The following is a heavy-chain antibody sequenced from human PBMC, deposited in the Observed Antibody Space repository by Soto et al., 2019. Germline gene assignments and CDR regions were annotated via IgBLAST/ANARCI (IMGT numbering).Heavy chain of an antibody. D-gene: IGHD3-16*01. CDR1: GGTFSSYA. J-gene: IGHJ2*01. CDR2: IIPIFGTA. Sequence: QVQLVQAGAKVKKPGSSVKVSCKASGGTFSSYAISWVRQAPGQGLEWMGGIIPIFGTANYAQKFQGRVTITADESTSTAYMELSSLRSEDTAVYYCARDRRETEGFDWYFDLWGRGTLVTVSS. V-gene: IGHV1-69*12. CDR3: ARDRRETEGFDWYFDL.